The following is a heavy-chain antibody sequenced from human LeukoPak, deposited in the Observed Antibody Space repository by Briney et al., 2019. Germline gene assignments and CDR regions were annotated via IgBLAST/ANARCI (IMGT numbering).Heavy chain of an antibody. V-gene: IGHV1-46*01. CDR2: INPSGGST. D-gene: IGHD3-22*01. CDR1: GYTFTSYY. CDR3: ARKLYDSSRYGQTYYFDN. J-gene: IGHJ4*02. Sequence: GASVKVSCKASGYTFTSYYMHWVRQAPGQGLEWMGIINPSGGSTSYAQKFQGRVTMTRDMSTSTVYMDLRSLGSDDTAVYYCARKLYDSSRYGQTYYFDNWGQGTLVTVSS.